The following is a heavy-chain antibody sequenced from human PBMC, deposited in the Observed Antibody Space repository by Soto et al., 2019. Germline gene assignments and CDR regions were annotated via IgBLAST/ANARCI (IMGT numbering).Heavy chain of an antibody. D-gene: IGHD4-4*01. CDR3: ARDKGSNYAFDY. V-gene: IGHV1-18*01. Sequence: ASVKVSCKASGYTFTSYGISWVRQAPGQGLEWMGWISAYNGNTNYAQKFQGRVTITADKSTSTAYMELGSLRSEDTAVYYCARDKGSNYAFDYWGQGTLVTVS. CDR1: GYTFTSYG. J-gene: IGHJ4*02. CDR2: ISAYNGNT.